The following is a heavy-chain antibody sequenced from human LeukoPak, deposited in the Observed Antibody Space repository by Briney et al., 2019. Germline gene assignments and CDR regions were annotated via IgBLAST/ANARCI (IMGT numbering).Heavy chain of an antibody. Sequence: GGSLRLSCAASGFTFTRYWMHWVRQAPGKGLVWVSRINTDGSSTAYADSVKGRFTISRDNAKNTVYLQMNSLRAEDTAVYYCAKGWAAAGIYYYYGMDVWGQGTTVTVSS. J-gene: IGHJ6*02. D-gene: IGHD6-13*01. CDR2: INTDGSST. CDR3: AKGWAAAGIYYYYGMDV. V-gene: IGHV3-74*01. CDR1: GFTFTRYW.